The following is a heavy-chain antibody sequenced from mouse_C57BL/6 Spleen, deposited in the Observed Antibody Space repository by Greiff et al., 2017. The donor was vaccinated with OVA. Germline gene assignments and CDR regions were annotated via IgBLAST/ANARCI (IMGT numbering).Heavy chain of an antibody. D-gene: IGHD2-3*01. CDR3: ARDDGYYNWYFDV. V-gene: IGHV1-52*01. CDR1: GYTFTSYW. CDR2: IHPSDSET. Sequence: VQLQQPGAELVRPGSSVKLSCKASGYTFTSYWMHWVKQRPIQGLEWIGNIHPSDSETHYNQKFKDKATLTVDKSSSTAYMQLSSLTSEDSAVYYCARDDGYYNWYFDVWGTGTTVTVSS. J-gene: IGHJ1*03.